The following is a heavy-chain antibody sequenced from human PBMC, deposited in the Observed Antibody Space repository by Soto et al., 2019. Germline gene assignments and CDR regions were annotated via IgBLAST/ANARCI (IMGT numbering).Heavy chain of an antibody. CDR1: GFTFSTYA. D-gene: IGHD2-8*01. V-gene: IGHV3-64*01. Sequence: PGGSLRLSCATSGFTFSTYAMHWVRQAPGKGLEYVSAISSNGRSTYYANSVKGRFTISRDNSKNTLYLQMHRLRAEDMAVYYCARDRCTKGVCYAPSDYWGQG. J-gene: IGHJ4*02. CDR2: ISSNGRST. CDR3: ARDRCTKGVCYAPSDY.